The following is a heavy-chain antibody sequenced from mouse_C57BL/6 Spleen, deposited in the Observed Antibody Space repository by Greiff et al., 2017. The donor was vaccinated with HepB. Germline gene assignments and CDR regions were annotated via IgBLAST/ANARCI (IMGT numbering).Heavy chain of an antibody. CDR1: GFTFSDYG. J-gene: IGHJ4*01. CDR3: AREVATDYAMDY. V-gene: IGHV5-17*01. Sequence: DVMLVESGGGLVKPGGSLKLSCAASGFTFSDYGMHWVRQAPEKGLEWVAYISSGSSTIYYADTVKGRFTISRDNAKNTLFLQMTSLRSEDTAMYYCAREVATDYAMDYWGQGTSVTVSS. D-gene: IGHD1-1*01. CDR2: ISSGSSTI.